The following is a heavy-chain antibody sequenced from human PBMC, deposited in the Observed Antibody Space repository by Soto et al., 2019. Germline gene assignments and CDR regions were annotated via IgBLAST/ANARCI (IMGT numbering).Heavy chain of an antibody. CDR2: ISSSSSYI. V-gene: IGHV3-21*01. CDR1: GFTFSSYS. J-gene: IGHJ4*02. Sequence: GGSLRLSCAASGFTFSSYSMNWVRQAPGKGLEWVSSISSSSSYIYYADSVKGRFTISRDNAKNSLYLQMNSLRAEDTAVYYCARGGAARSIGDYWGQGTLVTVSS. CDR3: ARGGAARSIGDY. D-gene: IGHD6-6*01.